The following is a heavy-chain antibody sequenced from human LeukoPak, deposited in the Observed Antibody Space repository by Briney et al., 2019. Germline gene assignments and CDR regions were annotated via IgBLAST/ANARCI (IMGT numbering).Heavy chain of an antibody. CDR1: GFTVSSNY. V-gene: IGHV3-53*04. D-gene: IGHD3-3*01. CDR3: ARILYDFWSGYSFDY. Sequence: GGSLRRSCAASGFTVSSNYMSWVRQAPGKGLEWVSVIYSGGSTYYADSVKGRFTISRHNSKNTLYLQMNSLRAEDTAVYYCARILYDFWSGYSFDYWGQGTLVTVSS. J-gene: IGHJ4*02. CDR2: IYSGGST.